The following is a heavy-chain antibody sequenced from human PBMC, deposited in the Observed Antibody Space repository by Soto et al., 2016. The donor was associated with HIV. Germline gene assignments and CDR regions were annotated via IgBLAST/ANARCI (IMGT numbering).Heavy chain of an antibody. CDR2: IIPMFGTP. Sequence: QVQLVQSGAEVKKPGSSVKVSCKVSGDTFSSYAISWVRQAPGQGLEWIGGIIPMFGTPNYAQKFQGRVTITADESTNTAYMELSSLRSEDTAVYYCARGGSYYDSSGYYRFDYWGQGTLVTVSS. J-gene: IGHJ4*02. CDR1: GDTFSSYA. CDR3: ARGGSYYDSSGYYRFDY. D-gene: IGHD3-22*01. V-gene: IGHV1-69*12.